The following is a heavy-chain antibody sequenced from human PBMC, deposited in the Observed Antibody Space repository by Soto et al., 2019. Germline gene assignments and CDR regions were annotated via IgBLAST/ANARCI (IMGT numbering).Heavy chain of an antibody. D-gene: IGHD6-6*01. CDR2: TYYMSKWYN. CDR1: VDIVSMNTAA. V-gene: IGHV6-1*01. J-gene: IGHJ6*02. CDR3: ARDLELILTPNLYYGMDA. Sequence: SQTPSLTCAISVDIVSMNTAAWSWIRQSPSRGLEWLRRTYYMSKWYNDYAVSVNSRITINPATSTSDFSLQLNSVNTDDPAVYYSARDLELILTPNLYYGMDAWGQGTQVTVSS.